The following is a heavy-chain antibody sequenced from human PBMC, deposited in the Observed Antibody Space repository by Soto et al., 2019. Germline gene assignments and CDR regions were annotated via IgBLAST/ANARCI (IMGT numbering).Heavy chain of an antibody. CDR1: GYTFTSYG. CDR3: ARDQGSATVTTLFNYYYYGMDV. CDR2: ISAYNGNT. V-gene: IGHV1-18*01. Sequence: ASVKVSCKASGYTFTSYGISWVRQAPGQGLEWMGWISAYNGNTNYAQKLQGRVTMTTDTSTSTAYMELRSLRSDDTAVYYCARDQGSATVTTLFNYYYYGMDVWGQGTTVTVSS. J-gene: IGHJ6*02. D-gene: IGHD4-17*01.